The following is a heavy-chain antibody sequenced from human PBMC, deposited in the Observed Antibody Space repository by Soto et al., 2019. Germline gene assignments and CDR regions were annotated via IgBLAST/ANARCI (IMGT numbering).Heavy chain of an antibody. Sequence: SETLSLTCTVSGGSISSTSYYWVWIRQPPGKGLEWIGSFYYTGSTYYNPSLKSRVTISVDTSENQFSLKLSSVTAADTAVYYCARQVVDGGVAGAGSFDYWGQGTLVT. J-gene: IGHJ4*02. CDR3: ARQVVDGGVAGAGSFDY. CDR1: GGSISSTSYY. V-gene: IGHV4-39*01. CDR2: FYYTGST. D-gene: IGHD3-10*01.